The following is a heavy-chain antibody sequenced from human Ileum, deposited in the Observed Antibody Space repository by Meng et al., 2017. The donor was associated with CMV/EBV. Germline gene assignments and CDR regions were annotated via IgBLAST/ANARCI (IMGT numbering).Heavy chain of an antibody. CDR1: GFTFRSYE. Sequence: GESLKISCAASGFTFRSYEMNWVHQAPGKGLEWLSYMSSSGSTIYYADSVKGRFAISRDNAKNSLYLQMNSLRAEDTAVYYCARGGSDWGGYWGQGTLVTVSS. D-gene: IGHD3/OR15-3a*01. V-gene: IGHV3-48*03. J-gene: IGHJ4*02. CDR3: ARGGSDWGGY. CDR2: MSSSGSTI.